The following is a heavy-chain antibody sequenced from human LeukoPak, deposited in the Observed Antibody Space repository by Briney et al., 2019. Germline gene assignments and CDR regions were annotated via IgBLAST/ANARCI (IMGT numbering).Heavy chain of an antibody. CDR3: ARVIRGRNIVVVPAAKWDYYHGMDV. J-gene: IGHJ6*04. Sequence: PGGSLRLSCAASGFTFSSYWMSWVRQAPGKGLEWVANIKQDGSEKYYVDSVKGRFTISRDNAKNSLYLQMNSLRAEDTAVYYCARVIRGRNIVVVPAAKWDYYHGMDVWGKGTTVTVSS. CDR2: IKQDGSEK. CDR1: GFTFSSYW. V-gene: IGHV3-7*03. D-gene: IGHD2-2*01.